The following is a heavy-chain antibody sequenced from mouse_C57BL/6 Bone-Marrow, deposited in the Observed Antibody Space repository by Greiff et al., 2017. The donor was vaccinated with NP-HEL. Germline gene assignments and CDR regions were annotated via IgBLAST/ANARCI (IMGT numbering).Heavy chain of an antibody. CDR1: GYTFTSYW. D-gene: IGHD2-10*01. CDR2: IHPNSGST. V-gene: IGHV1-64*01. J-gene: IGHJ3*01. CDR3: ARSAGPTMVSAY. Sequence: VKLQQPGAELVKPGASVKLSCKASGYTFTSYWMHWVKQRPGQGLEWIGMIHPNSGSTNYNEKFKSKATLTVDKSSSTAYMQLSSLTSEDSAVYYCARSAGPTMVSAYWGQGTLVTVSA.